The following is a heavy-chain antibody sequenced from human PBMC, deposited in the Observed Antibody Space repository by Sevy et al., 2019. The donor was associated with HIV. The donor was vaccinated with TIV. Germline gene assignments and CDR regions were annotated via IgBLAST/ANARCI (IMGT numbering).Heavy chain of an antibody. CDR3: ARRDVNHQYLMDY. Sequence: GGSLRLSCAASGFTFSDYAMHWVSQAPGKGLEWLSYISYDERDIYYLDSVRGRFSVSRDISKRTLFLQMNDLRPEDTAVYYCARRDVNHQYLMDYWGQGILVTVSS. CDR1: GFTFSDYA. J-gene: IGHJ4*02. D-gene: IGHD2-8*01. V-gene: IGHV3-30*03. CDR2: ISYDERDI.